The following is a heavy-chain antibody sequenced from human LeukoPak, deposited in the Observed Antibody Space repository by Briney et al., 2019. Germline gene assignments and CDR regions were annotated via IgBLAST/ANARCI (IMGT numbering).Heavy chain of an antibody. V-gene: IGHV4-34*01. CDR3: ARHRQGGIYSSSWYGFDY. CDR2: INHSGST. CDR1: GGSFSGYY. D-gene: IGHD6-13*01. J-gene: IGHJ4*02. Sequence: PSETLSLTCAVYGGSFSGYYWSWIRQPPGKGLEWIGEINHSGSTNYNPSLKSRVTISVDTSKNQFSLKLSSVTAADTAVYYCARHRQGGIYSSSWYGFDYWGQGTLVTVSS.